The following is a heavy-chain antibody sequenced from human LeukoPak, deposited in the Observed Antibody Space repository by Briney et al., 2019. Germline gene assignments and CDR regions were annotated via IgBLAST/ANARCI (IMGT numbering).Heavy chain of an antibody. V-gene: IGHV4-34*01. CDR3: ARVGGRYSYGYGTDY. Sequence: PSETLSLTCAVYGGSFSGYYWSWIRQPPGKGLEWIGEINHSGSTNYNPSLKSRVTISVDTSKNQFPLKLSSVTAADTAVCYCARVGGRYSYGYGTDYWGQGTLVTVSS. J-gene: IGHJ4*02. D-gene: IGHD5-18*01. CDR1: GGSFSGYY. CDR2: INHSGST.